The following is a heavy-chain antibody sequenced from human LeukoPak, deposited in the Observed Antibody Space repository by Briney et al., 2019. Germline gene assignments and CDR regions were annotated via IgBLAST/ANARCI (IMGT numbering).Heavy chain of an antibody. V-gene: IGHV4-59*01. J-gene: IGHJ4*02. CDR1: GGPISGYF. Sequence: SETLSLTCTVSGGPISGYFWSWIRQPPGKGLEWIGYIHDNGRTTYNPSLRSRVTISIDTSKSQFSLELNSLTTTDTAVYYCARVGGYSGFYWGQGTLVTVSS. D-gene: IGHD5-12*01. CDR3: ARVGGYSGFY. CDR2: IHDNGRT.